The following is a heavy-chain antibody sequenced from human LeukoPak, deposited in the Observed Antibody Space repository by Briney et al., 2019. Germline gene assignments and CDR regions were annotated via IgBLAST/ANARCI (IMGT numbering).Heavy chain of an antibody. CDR1: GGTFSRSA. V-gene: IGHV1-69*05. D-gene: IGHD1-26*01. CDR2: IIPIFGTA. CDR3: ARVVRYSYYYYYMDV. Sequence: SVKVSCTASGGTFSRSAISWVRQAPGQGLEWMGGIIPIFGTANDAQKFQGRVTITTDESTSTAYMELSSLRSEDTAVYYCARVVRYSYYYYYMDVWGKGTTVTVSS. J-gene: IGHJ6*03.